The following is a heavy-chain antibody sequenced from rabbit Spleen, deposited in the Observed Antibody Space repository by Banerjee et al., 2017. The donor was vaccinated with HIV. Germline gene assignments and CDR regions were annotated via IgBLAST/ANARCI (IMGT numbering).Heavy chain of an antibody. CDR1: GFSFNSGYD. CDR3: VRDRANIGGDYGPYYFDL. Sequence: QSLEESGGGLVKPGASLTLTCKASGFSFNSGYDMCWVRQAPGKGLEWIGYIEPIFGRTYYASWVNGRFTISSHNAQNTLSLQLDSLTVADTATYFCVRDRANIGGDYGPYYFDLWGPGTLVTVS. V-gene: IGHV1S40*01. J-gene: IGHJ4*01. CDR2: IEPIFGRT. D-gene: IGHD2-1*01.